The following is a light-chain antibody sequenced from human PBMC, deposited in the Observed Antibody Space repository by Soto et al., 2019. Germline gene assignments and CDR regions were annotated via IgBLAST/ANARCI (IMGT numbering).Light chain of an antibody. CDR1: QSVLYIPTNKNY. V-gene: IGKV4-1*01. Sequence: DIVMTQSPDSLAVSLGERATINCKSIQSVLYIPTNKNYLAWYQQKPGQPPKLLIYWASTRESGVPDRFSGSGSGTDFTLTISSLQAEDVAVYYCQQYFTTPRLGFGGGTKVDIK. CDR3: QQYFTTPRLG. CDR2: WAS. J-gene: IGKJ4*01.